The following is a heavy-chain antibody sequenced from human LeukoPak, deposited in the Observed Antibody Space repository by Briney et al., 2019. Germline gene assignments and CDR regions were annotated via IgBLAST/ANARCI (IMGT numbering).Heavy chain of an antibody. V-gene: IGHV4-59*12. CDR1: GGSISSYY. CDR3: ARDSLYYYGSEYYYYGMDV. CDR2: IYHSGST. Sequence: SETLSLTCTVSGGSISSYYWSWIRQPAGKGLERIGEIYHSGSTNYNPSLKSRVTISVDKSKNQFSLKLSSVTAADTAVYYCARDSLYYYGSEYYYYGMDVWGQGTTVTVSS. D-gene: IGHD3-10*01. J-gene: IGHJ6*02.